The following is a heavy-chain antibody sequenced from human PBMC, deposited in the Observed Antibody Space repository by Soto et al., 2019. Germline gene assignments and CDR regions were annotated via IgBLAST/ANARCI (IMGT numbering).Heavy chain of an antibody. Sequence: GGPIRLYCAACGFTVSSNYMSWVRQAPGKGLEWVSVIYSGGSTYYADSLKGRFTISRDNSKNTLYLQMNSLRAEDTAVYYCARGVPYYYHSRGYPTPIFYFTYWGPGT. CDR2: IYSGGST. CDR3: ARGVPYYYHSRGYPTPIFYFTY. J-gene: IGHJ4*01. D-gene: IGHD3-22*01. V-gene: IGHV3-66*01. CDR1: GFTVSSNY.